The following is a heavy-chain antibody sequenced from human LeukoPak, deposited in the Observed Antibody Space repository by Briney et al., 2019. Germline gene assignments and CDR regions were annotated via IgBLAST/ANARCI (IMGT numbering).Heavy chain of an antibody. V-gene: IGHV3-7*01. J-gene: IGHJ4*02. CDR1: GFTFSNYW. CDR2: INQDGSEM. CDR3: ARQPTVKRGAVASNFDY. D-gene: IGHD6-19*01. Sequence: GGSLRLSCAASGFTFSNYWMSWVRQAPGNGLEWLANINQDGSEMYYWDSMKGRFTISRDNGKNSLYLQINSLRADDTAVYYCARQPTVKRGAVASNFDYWGRGTLVTVSS.